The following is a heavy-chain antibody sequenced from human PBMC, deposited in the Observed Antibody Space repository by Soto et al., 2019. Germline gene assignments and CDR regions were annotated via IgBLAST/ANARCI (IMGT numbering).Heavy chain of an antibody. V-gene: IGHV4-34*01. Sequence: QVQLQQWGAGLLKPSETLSLNCAVTGGSLSGYYWSWIRQPPGKGLEWIGEVKDGGHTNYSPSLRGRVTISSGPSNNQFPPRLNSVTAADTGVYYCARGQEGVVATHWDQGSLVTVSS. CDR1: GGSLSGYY. J-gene: IGHJ4*02. CDR3: ARGQEGVVATH. D-gene: IGHD5-12*01. CDR2: VKDGGHT.